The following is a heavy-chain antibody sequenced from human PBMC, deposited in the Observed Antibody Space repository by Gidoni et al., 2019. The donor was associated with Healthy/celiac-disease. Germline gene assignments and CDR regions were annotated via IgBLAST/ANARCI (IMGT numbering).Heavy chain of an antibody. J-gene: IGHJ1*01. V-gene: IGHV3-66*01. CDR3: ARDGQWLGAEYFQH. D-gene: IGHD6-19*01. CDR1: GFTVSSNY. Sequence: EVQLVESGGGLVQPGGSLRLSCAASGFTVSSNYMSWVRQAPGKGLELVSVIYSGGSTYYADSVKARFTIARDNSKNTLYLQMNSRRAEDTAVYYCARDGQWLGAEYFQHWGQGTLVTVSS. CDR2: IYSGGST.